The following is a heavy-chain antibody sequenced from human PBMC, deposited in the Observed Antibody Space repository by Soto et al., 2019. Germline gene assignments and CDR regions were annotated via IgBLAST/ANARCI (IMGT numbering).Heavy chain of an antibody. CDR2: IYHSGST. CDR3: ARGRGIAVAGEFDY. J-gene: IGHJ4*02. D-gene: IGHD6-19*01. V-gene: IGHV4-4*02. Sequence: QVQLQESGPGLVKPSGTLSLTCAVSGGSISSSNWWSWVRQPPGKGLEWIGEIYHSGSTNYNPSLKSRVTISVDTSKNQFALKLSSVTAADTAVYYCARGRGIAVAGEFDYWGQGTLVTVSS. CDR1: GGSISSSNW.